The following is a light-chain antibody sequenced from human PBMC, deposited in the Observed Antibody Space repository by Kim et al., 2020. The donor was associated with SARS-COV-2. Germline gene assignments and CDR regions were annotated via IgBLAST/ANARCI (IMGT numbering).Light chain of an antibody. CDR2: AAS. V-gene: IGKV1-39*01. Sequence: DMQMTQSPSSLSASVGDRVTITCRAGQSISSYLNWYQQKPGTAPKLLIYAASNLRSGVPSRFSGGGSGTDFTLTITSLQPEDFATYYCQQSCSTPYTFGQGTKLEI. CDR1: QSISSY. CDR3: QQSCSTPYT. J-gene: IGKJ2*01.